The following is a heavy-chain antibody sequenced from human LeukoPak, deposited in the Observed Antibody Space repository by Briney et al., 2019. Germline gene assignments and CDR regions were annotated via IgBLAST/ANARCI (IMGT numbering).Heavy chain of an antibody. V-gene: IGHV1-24*01. Sequence: ASVKVSCKVSGYTLTELSMHWVRQAPGKGLEWMGGFDPEDGETIYAQKFQGRVTMTADTSTDTAYMELSRLRSEDTAVYYCASDYLSGSGSYNWFDPWGQGTLVTVSS. CDR1: GYTLTELS. J-gene: IGHJ5*02. CDR3: ASDYLSGSGSYNWFDP. CDR2: FDPEDGET. D-gene: IGHD3-10*01.